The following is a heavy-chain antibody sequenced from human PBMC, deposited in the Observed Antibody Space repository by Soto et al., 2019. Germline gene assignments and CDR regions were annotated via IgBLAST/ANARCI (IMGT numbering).Heavy chain of an antibody. CDR1: GGSISTDNW. V-gene: IGHV4-4*02. J-gene: IGHJ4*02. CDR2: IYHSGST. CDR3: ATRMGPPL. Sequence: SETLSLTCAVSGGSISTDNWWTWVRQPPGKGLEWVGEIYHSGSTNYNPSLESRVTISLDKSENQFSLRLSSVTAADTAVYYCATRMGPPLWGQGTLVTVSS.